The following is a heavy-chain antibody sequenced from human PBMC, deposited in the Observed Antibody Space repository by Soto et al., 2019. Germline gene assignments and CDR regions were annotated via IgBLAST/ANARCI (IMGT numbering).Heavy chain of an antibody. CDR3: PTRAPEAFEP. CDR2: IDYRGTT. V-gene: IGHV4-39*01. Sequence: SETLSLTCTVSGGSISSSPYFWGWIRQPPGRGLEWIGSIDYRGTTYYNASLKSRVTLSLDTSKNQFSLKVNSLTAADPAVYLCPTRAPEAFEPWGQGTLVTAPQ. J-gene: IGHJ5*02. CDR1: GGSISSSPYF.